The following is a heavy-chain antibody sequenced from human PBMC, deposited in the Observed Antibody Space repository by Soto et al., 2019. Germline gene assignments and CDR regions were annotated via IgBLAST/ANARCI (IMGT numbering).Heavy chain of an antibody. V-gene: IGHV3-30-3*01. CDR2: ISYDGSNK. Sequence: VQLVESGGGVVQPGRSLRLSCAASGFTFSSYAMHWVRQAPGKGLEWVAVISYDGSNKYYADSVKGRFTISRDNSKNTLYLQMSSLRAEDTAVYYCARGVGYCSGGSCYNWFEPWGQGTLVTVSS. D-gene: IGHD2-15*01. CDR3: ARGVGYCSGGSCYNWFEP. J-gene: IGHJ5*02. CDR1: GFTFSSYA.